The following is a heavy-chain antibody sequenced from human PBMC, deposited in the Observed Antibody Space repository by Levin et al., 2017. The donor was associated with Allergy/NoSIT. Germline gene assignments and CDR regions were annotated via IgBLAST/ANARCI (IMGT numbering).Heavy chain of an antibody. CDR1: GFTFDDYP. Sequence: GGSLRLSCAASGFTFDDYPMHWVRQVPGKGLEWVSFINWDGGSTFYADSVKGRFTISRDNSKDSLYLQMDSLRTEDTALYVCVKDGCHYYDSSRYSLDFWGQGTQVTVSS. CDR2: INWDGGST. CDR3: VKDGCHYYDSSRYSLDF. J-gene: IGHJ4*02. D-gene: IGHD3-22*01. V-gene: IGHV3-43*01.